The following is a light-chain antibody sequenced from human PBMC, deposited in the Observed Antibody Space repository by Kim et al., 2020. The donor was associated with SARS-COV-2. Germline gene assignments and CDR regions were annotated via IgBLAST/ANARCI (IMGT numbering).Light chain of an antibody. CDR3: SSYTSSSTLL. Sequence: GQSLAISCTGTSSDVGGYNSVSWYQQHPGKAPKLMIYDVSNRPSGVSNRFSGSKSGNTASLTISGLQAEDEADYYCSSYTSSSTLLFGGGTQLTVL. CDR2: DVS. CDR1: SSDVGGYNS. J-gene: IGLJ2*01. V-gene: IGLV2-14*03.